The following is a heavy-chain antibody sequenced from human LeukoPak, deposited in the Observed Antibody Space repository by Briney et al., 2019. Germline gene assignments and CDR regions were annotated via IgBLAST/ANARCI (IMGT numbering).Heavy chain of an antibody. CDR1: GFTFSSYW. D-gene: IGHD3-10*01. Sequence: HAGGSLRLSCAASGFTFSSYWMTWVRQAPGKGLEWVSVIYSGGSTYYADSVKGRFTISRDNSKNTLYLQMNSLRAEDTAVYYCARDPVGPARGVITPYGMDVWGQGTTVTVSS. V-gene: IGHV3-53*01. CDR2: IYSGGST. CDR3: ARDPVGPARGVITPYGMDV. J-gene: IGHJ6*02.